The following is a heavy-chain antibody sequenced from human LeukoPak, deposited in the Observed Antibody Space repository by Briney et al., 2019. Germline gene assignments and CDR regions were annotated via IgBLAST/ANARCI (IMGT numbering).Heavy chain of an antibody. CDR3: AKDRLVYSGHDYMYYYYGMDV. CDR1: GFTFSSYA. Sequence: GGSLRLSCAASGFTFSSYAMSWVRQAPGKGLKWISAISGSGGSTHYAGSVKGRFTISRDNSKNTLYLQMSSLRAEDTAVYYCAKDRLVYSGHDYMYYYYGMDVWGQGTTLTVSS. V-gene: IGHV3-23*01. D-gene: IGHD5-12*01. J-gene: IGHJ6*02. CDR2: ISGSGGST.